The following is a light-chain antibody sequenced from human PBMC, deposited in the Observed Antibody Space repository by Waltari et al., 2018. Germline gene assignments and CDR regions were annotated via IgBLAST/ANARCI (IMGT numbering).Light chain of an antibody. Sequence: QPALTQPRPVSGPPGQSVTISCTGTSSDVGGYQPAPWYRQHPGKAPELIIYDVSKRPSGVPDRFSGSKSGNTASLTISGLQADDEADYYCSSNAGYSTWVFGGGTKVTVL. V-gene: IGLV2-11*01. CDR3: SSNAGYSTWV. CDR2: DVS. J-gene: IGLJ3*02. CDR1: SSDVGGYQP.